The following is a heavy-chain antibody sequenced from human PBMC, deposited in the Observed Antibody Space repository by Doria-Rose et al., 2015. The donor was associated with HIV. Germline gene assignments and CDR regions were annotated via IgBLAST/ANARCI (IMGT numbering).Heavy chain of an antibody. CDR1: GVSLSSPGMG. Sequence: QVTLKESGPVLVKPTETLTLTCTVSGVSLSSPGMGVSWIRQPPGKALEWLANIFSDDERSYRTSLKSRLTISRGTCKSQVVLTMTDIDPVDTATYYCARIKSSRWYHKYYFDFWGQGTLVIVSA. V-gene: IGHV2-26*01. CDR3: ARIKSSRWYHKYYFDF. D-gene: IGHD6-13*01. CDR2: IFSDDER. J-gene: IGHJ4*02.